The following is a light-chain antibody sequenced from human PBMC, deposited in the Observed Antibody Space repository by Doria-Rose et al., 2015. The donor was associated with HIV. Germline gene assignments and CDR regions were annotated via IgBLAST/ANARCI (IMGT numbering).Light chain of an antibody. V-gene: IGKV3-20*01. Sequence: TQSPGTLSLSPGERATLSCRASQSFSSTCLAWYQQKPGQAPSLLIYDGSTRATGIPDRFSASGSGTDFTLTINRLEPEDFAQYYCLQYGTSWTFGQGTKVEI. J-gene: IGKJ1*01. CDR2: DGS. CDR1: QSFSSTC. CDR3: LQYGTSWT.